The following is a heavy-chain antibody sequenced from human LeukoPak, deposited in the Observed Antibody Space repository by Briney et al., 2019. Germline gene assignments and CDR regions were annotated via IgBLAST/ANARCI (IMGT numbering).Heavy chain of an antibody. CDR1: GFTFSSYG. J-gene: IGHJ3*02. D-gene: IGHD3-10*01. V-gene: IGHV3-30*02. CDR2: IPYDGSNK. CDR3: ARSHMDPGVIDM. Sequence: GGSMRLSCAASGFTFSSYGMHWVRQAPGKWLEWVAFIPYDGSNKYYADSVKGRFTISRDNSKNTLYLQMNSLRAEDTAVYYCARSHMDPGVIDMWGQGTMVTVSS.